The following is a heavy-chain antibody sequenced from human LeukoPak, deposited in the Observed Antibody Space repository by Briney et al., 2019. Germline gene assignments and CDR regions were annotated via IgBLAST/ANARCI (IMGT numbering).Heavy chain of an antibody. D-gene: IGHD4-23*01. CDR2: IYNSGST. CDR3: TRRGDGGRSFDF. J-gene: IGHJ4*02. Sequence: GGSLRLSCAPSGFTVSSNYMSWVRQAPGKGLEWVSLIYNSGSTYYADSVKGRFTISRDNSKNTLYLQMNSLRAEDTAVYYCTRRGDGGRSFDFWGQGTLVTVSS. V-gene: IGHV3-53*01. CDR1: GFTVSSNY.